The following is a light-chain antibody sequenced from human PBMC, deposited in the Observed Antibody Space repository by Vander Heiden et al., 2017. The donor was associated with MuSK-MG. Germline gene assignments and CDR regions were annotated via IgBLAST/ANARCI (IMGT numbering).Light chain of an antibody. CDR2: QDT. CDR1: KLGDKY. J-gene: IGLJ1*01. V-gene: IGLV3-1*01. CDR3: QAWDSSAYV. Sequence: SYELTQPPSVSVSPGQTASITCSGDKLGDKYASWYQQKPGQSPVVVIYQDTKRPSGIPERFSGSNSGNTATLTISGTQAMDEADYYCQAWDSSAYVFGTGTKVTVL.